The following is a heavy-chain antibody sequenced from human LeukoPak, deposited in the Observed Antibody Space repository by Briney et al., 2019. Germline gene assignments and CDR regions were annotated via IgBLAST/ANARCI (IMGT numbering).Heavy chain of an antibody. D-gene: IGHD3-22*01. V-gene: IGHV3-7*01. CDR1: GFTFSSYW. Sequence: GSLRLSCAASGFTFSSYWMSWVRQASGKGLEWVANIKQDGSEKYYVDSVKGRFTISRDNAKNSLYLQMNSLRAEDTAVYYCARVPTQDYYDSSGYSDYWGQGTLVTVSS. CDR3: ARVPTQDYYDSSGYSDY. J-gene: IGHJ4*02. CDR2: IKQDGSEK.